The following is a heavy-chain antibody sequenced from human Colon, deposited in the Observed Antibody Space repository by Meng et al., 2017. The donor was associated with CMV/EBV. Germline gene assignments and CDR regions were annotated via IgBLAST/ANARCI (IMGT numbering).Heavy chain of an antibody. V-gene: IGHV3-7*01. CDR3: ARGFGLTTVTSYFDS. Sequence: GGSLRLSCAASGFTFSSYWMSWVRQAPGKGLEWVANINQDGGEKYYVDSVRGRFTISRDNAKNSLYLQMNSLRAEDTAVYFCARGFGLTTVTSYFDSWGQGTLVTVSS. J-gene: IGHJ4*02. CDR2: INQDGGEK. D-gene: IGHD4-17*01. CDR1: GFTFSSYW.